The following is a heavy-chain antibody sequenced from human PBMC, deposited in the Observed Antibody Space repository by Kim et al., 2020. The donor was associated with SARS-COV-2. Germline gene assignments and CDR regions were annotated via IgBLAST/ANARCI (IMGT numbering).Heavy chain of an antibody. V-gene: IGHV3-23*01. CDR3: AKDGLPSSSASYYYYYGMDV. D-gene: IGHD6-6*01. Sequence: FTISRDNSKNTLYLQMNSLRAEDTAVYYCAKDGLPSSSASYYYYYGMDVWGQGTTVTVSS. J-gene: IGHJ6*02.